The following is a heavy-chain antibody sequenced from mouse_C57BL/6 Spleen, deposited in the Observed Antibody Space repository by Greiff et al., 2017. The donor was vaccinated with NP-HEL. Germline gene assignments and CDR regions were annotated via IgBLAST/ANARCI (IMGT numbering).Heavy chain of an antibody. J-gene: IGHJ4*01. D-gene: IGHD1-1*01. CDR3: ARGPYYYGNSFYAMDY. CDR1: GFTFSAYY. V-gene: IGHV5-16*01. Sequence: DVQLVESEGGLVQPGSSMKLSCTASGFTFSAYYMAWVRQVPEKGLEWVAKFNYDGSSTYYLDSLKSRFIISRDNATNILYLQVSSLQSEDTATYYCARGPYYYGNSFYAMDYWGQGTSVTVSS. CDR2: FNYDGSST.